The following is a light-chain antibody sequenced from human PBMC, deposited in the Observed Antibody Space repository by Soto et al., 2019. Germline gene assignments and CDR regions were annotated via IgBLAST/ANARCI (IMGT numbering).Light chain of an antibody. Sequence: ERVMTQFPATLSVSPGAKATLSCRASQTVSNNLAWYQQKPGQAPRLLIYFASTRATGVPARFSGSGSGTEFTLTISILQSEDSAVYYCHHYNEWPLTFGGGTKLETK. J-gene: IGKJ4*01. CDR1: QTVSNN. V-gene: IGKV3-15*01. CDR2: FAS. CDR3: HHYNEWPLT.